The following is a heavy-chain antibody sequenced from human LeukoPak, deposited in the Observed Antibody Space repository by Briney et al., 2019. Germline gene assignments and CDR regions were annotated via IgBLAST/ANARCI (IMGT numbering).Heavy chain of an antibody. CDR3: ARQSANYYGSGSPTKPFDY. D-gene: IGHD3-10*01. J-gene: IGHJ4*02. CDR2: IYDSEST. V-gene: IGHV4-59*11. CDR1: GGSPSGHY. Sequence: PSETLSLTCTVSGGSPSGHYWSWIRQPPGKGLEWIGYIYDSESTNYNPSLKSRVTISVDTSKNQFSLKLSSVTAADTAVYYCARQSANYYGSGSPTKPFDYWGQGTLVTVSS.